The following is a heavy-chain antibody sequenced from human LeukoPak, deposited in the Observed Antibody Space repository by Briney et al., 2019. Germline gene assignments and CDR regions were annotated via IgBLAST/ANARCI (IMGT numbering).Heavy chain of an antibody. CDR2: INHSGST. Sequence: SETLSLTCAVYGGSFSGYYWSWIRQPPGKGLEWIGEINHSGSTNYNPSLKSRVTISVDTSKNQFSLKLSSVTAADTAVYYCARGRSYDFWSGYYNDYWGQGTLVTVSS. D-gene: IGHD3-3*01. CDR3: ARGRSYDFWSGYYNDY. V-gene: IGHV4-34*01. J-gene: IGHJ4*02. CDR1: GGSFSGYY.